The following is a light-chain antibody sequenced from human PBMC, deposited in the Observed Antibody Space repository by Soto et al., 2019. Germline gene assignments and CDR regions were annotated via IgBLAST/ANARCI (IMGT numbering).Light chain of an antibody. V-gene: IGKV1-9*01. CDR3: RQYKSEST. CDR1: QGISSN. Sequence: DIQFTQSPSFLSASVGDGVTITCRASQGISSNLAWYQQKPGKAPKLLIYAASTLQSGVPSRFSGSGSGTEFTLTISSLQPDDFAIYYCRQYKSESTFGQGTKVDIK. CDR2: AAS. J-gene: IGKJ1*01.